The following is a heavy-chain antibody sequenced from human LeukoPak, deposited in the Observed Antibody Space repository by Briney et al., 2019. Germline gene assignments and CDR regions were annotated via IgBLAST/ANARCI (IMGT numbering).Heavy chain of an antibody. CDR3: ARGGSSWDEGFDY. V-gene: IGHV4-59*01. CDR1: GGSISSYY. D-gene: IGHD6-13*01. J-gene: IGHJ4*02. CDR2: IYYSGST. Sequence: PSETPSLTCTVSGGSISSYYWSWIRQPPGKGLEWIGYIYYSGSTNYNPSLKSRVTISVDTSKNQFSLKLSSVTAADTAVYYCARGGSSWDEGFDYWGQGTLVTVSS.